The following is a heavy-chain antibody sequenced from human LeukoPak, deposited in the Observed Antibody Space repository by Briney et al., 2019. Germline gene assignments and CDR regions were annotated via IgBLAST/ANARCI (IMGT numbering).Heavy chain of an antibody. D-gene: IGHD4-23*01. Sequence: SETQSLTCTVSGGSISSYYWSWIRQPPGKGLEWIGYIYYSGSTNYNPSLKSRVTISVDTSKNQFSLKLSSVTAADTAVYYCARGGTVVTPIDYYYMDVWGKGTTVTVSS. CDR1: GGSISSYY. J-gene: IGHJ6*03. CDR2: IYYSGST. V-gene: IGHV4-59*01. CDR3: ARGGTVVTPIDYYYMDV.